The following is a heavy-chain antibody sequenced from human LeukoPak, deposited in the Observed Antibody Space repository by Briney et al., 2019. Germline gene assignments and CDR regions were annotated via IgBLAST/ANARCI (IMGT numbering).Heavy chain of an antibody. CDR2: ISAYNGNT. J-gene: IGHJ5*02. CDR3: ASTTYSSSWVRYNWFDP. D-gene: IGHD6-13*01. CDR1: GYTFTSYG. V-gene: IGHV1-18*01. Sequence: ASVKVSCKASGYTFTSYGISWVRQAPGQGLEWMGWISAYNGNTNYAQKLQGRVTITADKSTSTAYMELSSLRSEDTAVYYCASTTYSSSWVRYNWFDPWGQGTLVTVSS.